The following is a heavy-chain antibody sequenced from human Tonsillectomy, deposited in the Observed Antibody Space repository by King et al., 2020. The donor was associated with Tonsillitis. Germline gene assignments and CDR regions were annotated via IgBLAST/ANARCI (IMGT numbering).Heavy chain of an antibody. CDR1: GDSISSGSYY. Sequence: QLQESGPGLVKPSQTLSLTCTVSGDSISSGSYYWSWIRQPAGKGLEWIGRIYTSGSTKYNPSLKSRVTISIDTSKIQVSLKLISVTAADTAVYYCARYRCTGGNCYSSPAWFFDLWGRGTLVTVSS. V-gene: IGHV4-61*02. CDR2: IYTSGST. J-gene: IGHJ2*01. D-gene: IGHD2-15*01. CDR3: ARYRCTGGNCYSSPAWFFDL.